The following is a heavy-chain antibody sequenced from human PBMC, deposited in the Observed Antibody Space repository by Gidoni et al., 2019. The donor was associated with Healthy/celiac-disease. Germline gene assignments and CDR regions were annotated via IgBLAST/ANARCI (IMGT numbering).Heavy chain of an antibody. D-gene: IGHD6-25*01. Sequence: EVQLVESGGGLVQPGGSLRLSCAASGFTFSSYSMNWVRQAPGKGLEWVSYISSSRSIVYYADSVKGRFTISRDNAKNSLYLQMNSLRDEDTAVYYCARGMYSSDYYFDYWGQGTLVTVSS. V-gene: IGHV3-48*02. CDR2: ISSSRSIV. CDR3: ARGMYSSDYYFDY. CDR1: GFTFSSYS. J-gene: IGHJ4*02.